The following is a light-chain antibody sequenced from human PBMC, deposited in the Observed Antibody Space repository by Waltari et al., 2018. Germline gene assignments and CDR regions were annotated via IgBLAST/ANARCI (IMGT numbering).Light chain of an antibody. CDR1: QSITASW. CDR2: GAS. J-gene: IGKJ4*01. V-gene: IGKV3-20*01. Sequence: IVLTQSPATLSSSPGERVTLSCRASQSITASWITWYHQQPGQAPRLLIYGASSRAPGIPDRFSGSGSGTDFTLTISRLEPEDSAVYYCQQYDGSVVTFGGGTKVEIK. CDR3: QQYDGSVVT.